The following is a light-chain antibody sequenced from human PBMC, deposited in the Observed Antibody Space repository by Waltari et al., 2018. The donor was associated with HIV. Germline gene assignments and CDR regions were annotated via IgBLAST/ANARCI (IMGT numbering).Light chain of an antibody. CDR3: CSYAGSYTFYVV. CDR2: DVS. J-gene: IGLJ2*01. V-gene: IGLV2-11*01. CDR1: SSDVGGYNY. Sequence: QSALTQPRSVSGSPGQSVTISCTGTSSDVGGYNYVSWYQQHPGKAPKLMIYDVSKRPSGVPDRFSGSKSGNTASLTISGLQADDEADYYCCSYAGSYTFYVVFGGGTKLTVL.